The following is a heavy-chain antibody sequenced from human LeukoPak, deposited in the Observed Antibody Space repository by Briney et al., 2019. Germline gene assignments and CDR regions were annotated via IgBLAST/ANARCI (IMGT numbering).Heavy chain of an antibody. Sequence: GESLKISCKGSGYSFTSYWIGWVRQMPGKGLEWMGIIYPGDSDTRYSPSFQGQVTISADKSISAAYLQWSSLKASDTAMYYCARLSYDFWSGYSSTNYFDYWGQGTLVTVSS. CDR1: GYSFTSYW. V-gene: IGHV5-51*01. CDR2: IYPGDSDT. CDR3: ARLSYDFWSGYSSTNYFDY. J-gene: IGHJ4*02. D-gene: IGHD3-3*01.